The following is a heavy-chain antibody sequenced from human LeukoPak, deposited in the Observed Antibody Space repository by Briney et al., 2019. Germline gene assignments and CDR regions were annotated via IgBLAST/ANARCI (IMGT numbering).Heavy chain of an antibody. CDR2: ISGSGGST. J-gene: IGHJ4*02. CDR1: GFAFSSFA. CDR3: AKVTQIAARGVDFDY. D-gene: IGHD6-6*01. V-gene: IGHV3-23*01. Sequence: GGSLRLSCAASGFAFSSFAMSWVRQAPGKGLEWVSAISGSGGSTYYADSVKGRFTISRDNSKNTLYLQMNSLRAEDTAVYYCAKVTQIAARGVDFDYWGQGTLVTVSS.